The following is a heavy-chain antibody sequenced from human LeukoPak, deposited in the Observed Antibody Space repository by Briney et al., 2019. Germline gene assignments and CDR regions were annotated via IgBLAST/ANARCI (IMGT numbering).Heavy chain of an antibody. D-gene: IGHD5-18*01. J-gene: IGHJ4*02. CDR2: IWCDGSNK. Sequence: PGGSLRLSCAASGFTFSSYGMHWVRQAPGKGLEWVAVIWCDGSNKYYADSVKGRFTISRDNSKNTLYLQMNSLRAEDTAVYYCAEALVDTAMATGYWGQGTLVTVSS. V-gene: IGHV3-33*06. CDR1: GFTFSSYG. CDR3: AEALVDTAMATGY.